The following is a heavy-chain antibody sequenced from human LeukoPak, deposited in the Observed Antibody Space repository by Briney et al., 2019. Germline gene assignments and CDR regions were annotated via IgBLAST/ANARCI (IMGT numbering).Heavy chain of an antibody. D-gene: IGHD3-9*01. CDR2: ISGGGGST. J-gene: IGHJ4*02. CDR1: GFTFSSYA. V-gene: IGHV3-23*01. Sequence: GGSLRHSCAASGFTFSSYAMSWVRQSPGKGLEWVSAISGGGGSTYYAYYTDSVKGRFTISRDNSKNTLYLQMNSLRAEDTAVYFCVKFNDILTGYFDYCGQGALVTVSS. CDR3: VKFNDILTGYFDY.